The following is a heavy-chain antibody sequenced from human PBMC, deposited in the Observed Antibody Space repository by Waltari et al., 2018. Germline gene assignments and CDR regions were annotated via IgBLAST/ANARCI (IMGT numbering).Heavy chain of an antibody. D-gene: IGHD6-25*01. CDR3: ARRVSTGWQYNYFDY. CDR1: GYSISSAYY. CDR2: MHHSGTT. Sequence: QVQLQESGPGLVKPSETLSLTCAVSGYSISSAYYCSWIRQPAGEGLACIGCMHHSGTTYYNPSLKSRFTISVDTSKNQFSLKLSSVTAADTAVYYCARRVSTGWQYNYFDYWGQGTPVTVSS. J-gene: IGHJ4*02. V-gene: IGHV4-38-2*01.